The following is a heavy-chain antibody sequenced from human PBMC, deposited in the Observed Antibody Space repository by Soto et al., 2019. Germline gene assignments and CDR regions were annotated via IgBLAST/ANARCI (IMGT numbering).Heavy chain of an antibody. CDR3: AKDPIAVAAYAFDI. J-gene: IGHJ3*02. V-gene: IGHV3-23*01. D-gene: IGHD6-19*01. CDR1: ASTLSSYA. CDR2: ISGSGGST. Sequence: LRLSCAASASTLSSYAMSWVRQAPGKGLEWVSAISGSGGSTYYADSVKGRFTISRDNSKNTLYLQMNSLRAEDTAVYYCAKDPIAVAAYAFDIWGQGAMVTVSS.